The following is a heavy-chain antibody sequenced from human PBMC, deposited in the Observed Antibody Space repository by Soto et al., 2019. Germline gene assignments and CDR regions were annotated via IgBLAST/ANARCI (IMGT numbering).Heavy chain of an antibody. Sequence: GGSLRLSCAASGFTFSDYYMSWIRQAPGKGLEWVSYISSSGSTIYYADSVKGRFTISRDNAKNSLYLQMNSLRAEDTAVYYCARADREGTVVRGVICYYGMDVWGQGTTVTVSS. J-gene: IGHJ6*02. D-gene: IGHD3-10*01. CDR1: GFTFSDYY. V-gene: IGHV3-11*01. CDR3: ARADREGTVVRGVICYYGMDV. CDR2: ISSSGSTI.